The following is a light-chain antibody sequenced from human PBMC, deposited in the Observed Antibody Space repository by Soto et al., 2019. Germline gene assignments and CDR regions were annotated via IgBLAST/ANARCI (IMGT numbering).Light chain of an antibody. CDR3: SSYTSNSPNV. V-gene: IGLV2-14*01. CDR1: SSDVGGYNY. Sequence: QSALTQPASVSGSPGQSITISCTGTSSDVGGYNYVSWYQQHPGKAPKLMIYDVSNRPSGVSNRFSGSKSGNTASLTISGLQAEEEADSYCSSYTSNSPNVFGTGTKLTVL. CDR2: DVS. J-gene: IGLJ1*01.